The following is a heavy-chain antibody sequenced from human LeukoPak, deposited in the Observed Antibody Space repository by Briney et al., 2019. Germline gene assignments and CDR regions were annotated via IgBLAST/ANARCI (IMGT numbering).Heavy chain of an antibody. CDR3: ARDYYEYGMGV. CDR1: GFTFSDYW. CDR2: IKQDGSEK. V-gene: IGHV3-7*03. J-gene: IGHJ6*02. Sequence: GGSLRLSCAASGFTFSDYWMHWVRQAPGKGLEWVANIKQDGSEKYYVDSVKGRFTISRDNAKNSLYLQMNSLRAEDTAVYYCARDYYEYGMGVWGQGTTVTVSS. D-gene: IGHD3-16*01.